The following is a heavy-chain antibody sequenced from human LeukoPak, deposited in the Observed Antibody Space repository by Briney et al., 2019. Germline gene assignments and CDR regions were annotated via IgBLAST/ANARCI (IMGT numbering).Heavy chain of an antibody. D-gene: IGHD3-10*01. CDR1: GFTFSNYK. J-gene: IGHJ4*02. V-gene: IGHV3-48*03. CDR3: ARDFGYF. Sequence: GSLRLSCAASGFTFSNYKMNWVRQAPGKGLEWVSYISSSGSIIYYSDSVKGRFTIPRDNAKNSLYLQMNSLRAEDTAVYYCARDFGYFWGQGTLVTVSS. CDR2: ISSSGSII.